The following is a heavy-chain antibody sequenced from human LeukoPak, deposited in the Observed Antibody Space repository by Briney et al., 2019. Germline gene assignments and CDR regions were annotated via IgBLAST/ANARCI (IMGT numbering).Heavy chain of an antibody. J-gene: IGHJ5*02. CDR2: IYYSGST. V-gene: IGHV4-39*07. D-gene: IGHD3-3*01. Sequence: TPSETLSLTCTVSGGSISSSSYYWGWIRQPPGKGLEWIGSIYYSGSTYYNPSLKSRVTISVDTSKNQFSLKLSSVTAADTAVYYCARGPPLRITIFGVVKLKGGNNWFDPWGQGTLVTVSS. CDR1: GGSISSSSYY. CDR3: ARGPPLRITIFGVVKLKGGNNWFDP.